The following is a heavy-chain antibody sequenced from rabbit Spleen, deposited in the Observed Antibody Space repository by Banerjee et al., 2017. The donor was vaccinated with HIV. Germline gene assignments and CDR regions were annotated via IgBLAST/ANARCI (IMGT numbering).Heavy chain of an antibody. CDR2: IDPVFGIT. Sequence: QLKESGGGLVQPGGSLKLSCKASGFTLSSYYMNWVRRAPGKGLEWIGYIDPVFGITYYASWVNGRFSISRENAQNTVFLQMTSLTAADTATYFCARDGAGGSYFALWGPGTLVTVS. V-gene: IGHV1S7*01. D-gene: IGHD8-1*01. CDR3: ARDGAGGSYFAL. CDR1: GFTLSSYY. J-gene: IGHJ4*01.